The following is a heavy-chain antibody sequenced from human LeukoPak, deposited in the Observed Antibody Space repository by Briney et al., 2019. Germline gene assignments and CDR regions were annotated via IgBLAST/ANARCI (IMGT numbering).Heavy chain of an antibody. V-gene: IGHV3-33*05. CDR3: ARDQYSYAHAAH. D-gene: IGHD5-18*01. Sequence: GGSLRLSCAVSGFTFSSYGMHWVRQAPGKGLEWVAVISYDGSNKYYADSVQGRFTISRDNSKNTLYLQMNSLRAEDTAVYYCARDQYSYAHAAHWGQGTLVTVSS. CDR2: ISYDGSNK. J-gene: IGHJ4*02. CDR1: GFTFSSYG.